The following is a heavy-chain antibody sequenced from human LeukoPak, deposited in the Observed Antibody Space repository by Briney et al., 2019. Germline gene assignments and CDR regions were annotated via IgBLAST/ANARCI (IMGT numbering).Heavy chain of an antibody. D-gene: IGHD4-17*01. CDR2: IYYSGST. CDR1: GGSISSSSYY. CDR3: ARQPTTVTRIYFDY. J-gene: IGHJ4*02. V-gene: IGHV4-39*01. Sequence: PSETLSLTCTVSGGSISSSSYYWGWIRQPPGTGLEWIGSIYYSGSTYYNPSLKSRVTISVDTSKNQFSLKLSSVTAADTAVYYCARQPTTVTRIYFDYWGQGTLVTVSS.